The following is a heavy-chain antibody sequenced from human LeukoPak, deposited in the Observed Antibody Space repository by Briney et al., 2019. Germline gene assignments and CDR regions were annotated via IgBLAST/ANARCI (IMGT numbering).Heavy chain of an antibody. V-gene: IGHV1-18*04. CDR2: ISAYDSHT. Sequence: WASVKVSCKASGFPFTSYHINWVRQAPGQGLEWMGWISAYDSHTNYAQSLQGRVTFTTDTSTTTAYMELRSLRSDDTAVYYCVRGDTARAFYHFAYWGQGTLVTVSS. CDR3: VRGDTARAFYHFAY. CDR1: GFPFTSYH. J-gene: IGHJ4*02. D-gene: IGHD3-3*02.